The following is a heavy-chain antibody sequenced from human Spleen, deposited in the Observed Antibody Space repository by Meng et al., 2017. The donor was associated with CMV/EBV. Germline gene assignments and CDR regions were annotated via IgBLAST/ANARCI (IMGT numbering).Heavy chain of an antibody. J-gene: IGHJ6*02. CDR1: GYTFSNYG. CDR3: ARGGGSFLPEDV. Sequence: ASVKVSCKASGYTFSNYGITWVRQAPGQGLEWMGWITTYNGDTTYAQKFQGRVTVTTDTSTSTAYMELRSLTSDDTAVYYCARGGGSFLPEDVWGQGTTVTVSS. D-gene: IGHD1-26*01. V-gene: IGHV1-18*01. CDR2: ITTYNGDT.